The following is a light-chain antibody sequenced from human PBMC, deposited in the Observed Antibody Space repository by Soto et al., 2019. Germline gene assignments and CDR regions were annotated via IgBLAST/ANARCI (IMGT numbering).Light chain of an antibody. CDR3: SAYTTSIALYV. CDR1: SSDVGSYNL. CDR2: EGI. J-gene: IGLJ1*01. V-gene: IGLV2-14*02. Sequence: QSALTQPASVSGSPGQSITISCTGTSSDVGSYNLVSWYQQHPGKAPKLIIYEGIKRPSGVSNRFSGSKSGSTASLTISGLQAEDEADYYCSAYTTSIALYVFGAGTKLTVL.